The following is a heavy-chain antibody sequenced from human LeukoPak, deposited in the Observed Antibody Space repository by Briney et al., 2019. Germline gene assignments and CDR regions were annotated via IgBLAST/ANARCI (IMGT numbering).Heavy chain of an antibody. V-gene: IGHV3-7*01. D-gene: IGHD2-8*02. CDR1: GLTFSSCW. Sequence: PGGSMRHSCAASGLTFSSCWMSWVRQTPGKGLEWVANIKQDGSAKYYVDSVKGRFTISRDNAKNSLYLQMDSLRAEDTAVYYCAKDFAGAFDYWGQGTPVTVSS. J-gene: IGHJ4*02. CDR3: AKDFAGAFDY. CDR2: IKQDGSAK.